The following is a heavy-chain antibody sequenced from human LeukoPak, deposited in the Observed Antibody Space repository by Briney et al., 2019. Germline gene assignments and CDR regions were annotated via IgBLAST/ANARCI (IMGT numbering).Heavy chain of an antibody. J-gene: IGHJ4*02. V-gene: IGHV3-9*01. D-gene: IGHD3-10*01. CDR3: AKGGYYGSGSRYFDS. Sequence: PGGSLRLSCAASGFTFDDYAMHWIRQAPGKGLEWVSGISWNSGSIGYADSVKGRFTISRDNAKNSLYLQMNSLRAEDTALYYCAKGGYYGSGSRYFDSWGQGTPVTVSS. CDR2: ISWNSGSI. CDR1: GFTFDDYA.